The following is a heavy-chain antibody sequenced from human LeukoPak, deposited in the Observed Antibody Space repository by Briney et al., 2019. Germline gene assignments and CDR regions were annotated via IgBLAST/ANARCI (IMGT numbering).Heavy chain of an antibody. D-gene: IGHD4-17*01. CDR2: IYTSGST. CDR1: GGSISSSSYY. J-gene: IGHJ6*02. CDR3: ARDSNTVTDVFYYYYGMDV. Sequence: ASETLSLTCTVSGGSISSSSYYWGWIRQPPGKGLEWIGRIYTSGSTNYNPSLKSRVTMSVDTSKNQFSLKLSSVTAADTAVYYCARDSNTVTDVFYYYYGMDVWGQGTTVTVSS. V-gene: IGHV4-39*07.